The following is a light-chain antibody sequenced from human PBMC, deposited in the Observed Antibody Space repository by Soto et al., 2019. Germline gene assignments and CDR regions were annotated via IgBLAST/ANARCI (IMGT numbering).Light chain of an antibody. V-gene: IGLV2-14*01. CDR3: SSYTATGTL. Sequence: QSALTQPASVSGSPGQSITISCTGPNSDFGGYNFVSWYQQHPGKVPNLIIYETSNRPSGVSHRFSASKSGNTASLTISGLQPEDEADYYCSSYTATGTLFGGGTQLTVL. CDR1: NSDFGGYNF. J-gene: IGLJ3*02. CDR2: ETS.